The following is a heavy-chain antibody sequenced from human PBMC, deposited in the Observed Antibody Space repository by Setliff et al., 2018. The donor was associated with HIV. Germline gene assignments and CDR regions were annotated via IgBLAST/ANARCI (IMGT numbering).Heavy chain of an antibody. J-gene: IGHJ4*02. D-gene: IGHD3-22*01. CDR2: MNPNSGNT. V-gene: IGHV1-8*01. CDR1: GHTSTTND. CDR3: ARGEDYYESSGHWGHYFEY. Sequence: ASVKVSCKASGHTSTTNDINWVRQATGQGLEWMGWMNPNSGNTGYAQKFKGRFTMTRNTSMSTAYMELISLTYEDTAVYYCARGEDYYESSGHWGHYFEYWGQGAPVTVSS.